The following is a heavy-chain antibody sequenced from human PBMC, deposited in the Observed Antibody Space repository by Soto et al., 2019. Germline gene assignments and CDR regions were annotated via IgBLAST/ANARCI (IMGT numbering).Heavy chain of an antibody. J-gene: IGHJ3*02. CDR3: ARNDAACDI. CDR2: IYYNGAT. Sequence: QVQLQESGPGLVKPSETLSLTCTVSGGSVSSGSYYWTWIRQSPGKGLEWVGSIYYNGATSYNPSRKGRVTISRDTSKNQFSLKLTSVTAADTAVYYCARNDAACDIWGQGTMVSVSS. V-gene: IGHV4-61*01. CDR1: GGSVSSGSYY.